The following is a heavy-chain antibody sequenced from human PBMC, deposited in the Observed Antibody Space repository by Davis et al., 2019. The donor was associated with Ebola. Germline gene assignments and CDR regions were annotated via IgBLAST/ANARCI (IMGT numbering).Heavy chain of an antibody. J-gene: IGHJ6*04. CDR1: GYTFTSYA. CDR3: ARDITYYYYYYGMDV. V-gene: IGHV1-3*01. CDR2: INAGNGNT. Sequence: AASVKVSCKASGYTFTSYAMHWVRQAPGQRLEWMGWINAGNGNTKYSQKLQGRVTMTTDTSTSTAYMELRSLRSDDTAVYYCARDITYYYYYYGMDVWGKGTTVTVSS.